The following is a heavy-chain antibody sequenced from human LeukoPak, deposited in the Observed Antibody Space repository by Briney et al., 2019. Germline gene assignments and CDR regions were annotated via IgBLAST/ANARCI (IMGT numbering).Heavy chain of an antibody. D-gene: IGHD3-10*01. Sequence: GGSLRLSCAASGFTFSSYSMNWVRQAPGKGLEWFSSISSSSSYIYYADSVKGPFTISRDNAKNSLYLQMNSLRAEDTAVYYCAREYLVGRYYGSGSYYGYWGQGTLVTVSS. CDR1: GFTFSSYS. V-gene: IGHV3-21*01. CDR2: ISSSSSYI. CDR3: AREYLVGRYYGSGSYYGY. J-gene: IGHJ4*02.